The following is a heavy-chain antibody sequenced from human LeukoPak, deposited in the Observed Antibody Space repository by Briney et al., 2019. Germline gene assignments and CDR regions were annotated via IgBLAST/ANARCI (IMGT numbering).Heavy chain of an antibody. CDR2: ISGNGGAT. D-gene: IGHD2/OR15-2a*01. V-gene: IGHV3-23*01. CDR3: AKGPPSSGTTFDY. J-gene: IGHJ4*02. Sequence: GGSLRLSCAASGFTFSSYAMSWVRQAPGMGLEWVSTISGNGGATYYADSVKGRFTISRDNSKNTLYLQMNSLRAEDTAVYYCAKGPPSSGTTFDYWGQGTLVTVSS. CDR1: GFTFSSYA.